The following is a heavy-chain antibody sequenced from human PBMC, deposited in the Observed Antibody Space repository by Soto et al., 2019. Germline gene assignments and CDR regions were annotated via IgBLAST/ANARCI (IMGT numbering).Heavy chain of an antibody. J-gene: IGHJ6*02. V-gene: IGHV3-30*03. Sequence: GGSLRLSCAASGFTFSSYGMHWVRQAPGKGLEWVAVISYDGSNKYYADSVKGRFTISRDNSKNTLYLQMNSLRAEDTAVYYCARERAARRYYYGMDVWGQGTTVTAP. CDR3: ARERAARRYYYGMDV. CDR2: ISYDGSNK. D-gene: IGHD6-6*01. CDR1: GFTFSSYG.